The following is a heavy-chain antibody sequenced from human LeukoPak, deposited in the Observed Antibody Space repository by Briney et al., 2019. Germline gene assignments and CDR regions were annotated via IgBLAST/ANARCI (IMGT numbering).Heavy chain of an antibody. V-gene: IGHV4-31*02. CDR2: ISYRGST. Sequence: SQTLSLTCTVSGGSISNSGGFYRSWIRQHPGNGLEWIGFISYRGSTYYNPSLKSRVSMSVGTSRSQFSLRLTSVTDEDTAVYYCARISQSSGGFYYWGQGSLVTVSS. J-gene: IGHJ4*02. CDR3: ARISQSSGGFYY. CDR1: GGSISNSGGFY. D-gene: IGHD2-15*01.